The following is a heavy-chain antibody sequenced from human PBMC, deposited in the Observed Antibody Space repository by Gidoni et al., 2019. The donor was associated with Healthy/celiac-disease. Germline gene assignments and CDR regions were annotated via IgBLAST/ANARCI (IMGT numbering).Heavy chain of an antibody. V-gene: IGHV4-59*01. CDR1: GGSISSYY. CDR2: IYYSGST. Sequence: QVQLQESGPGLVKPSETLSLTCTVSGGSISSYYWSWIRQPPGKGLEWIGYIYYSGSTNYNPSLKSRVTISVDTSKNQFSLKLSSVTAADTAVYYCAREGPHSWDDFWSGYYWYFDLWGRGTLVTVSS. CDR3: AREGPHSWDDFWSGYYWYFDL. D-gene: IGHD3-3*01. J-gene: IGHJ2*01.